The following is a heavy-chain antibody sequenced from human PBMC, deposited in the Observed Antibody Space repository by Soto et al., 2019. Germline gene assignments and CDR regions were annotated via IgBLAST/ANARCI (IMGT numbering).Heavy chain of an antibody. D-gene: IGHD3-3*01. CDR2: IKQDGSEK. V-gene: IGHV3-7*01. CDR3: ATKVHYDFWSGYPLGPMDV. Sequence: GGSLRLSCAASGFTFSTYCIKWVRQAPGKGLEWVANIKQDGSEKYYVDSVKGRFTISRDNAKNSLYLQMNSLRAEDTAVYYCATKVHYDFWSGYPLGPMDVWGKGTTVTVSS. CDR1: GFTFSTYC. J-gene: IGHJ6*04.